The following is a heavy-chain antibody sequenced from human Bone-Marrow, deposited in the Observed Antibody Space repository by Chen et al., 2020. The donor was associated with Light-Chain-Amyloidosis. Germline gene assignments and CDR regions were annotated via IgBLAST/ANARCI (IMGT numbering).Heavy chain of an antibody. J-gene: IGHJ3*02. Sequence: EVQLVESGGGLVQPGGSLRLSCVASGFSFSNYEMNWVRQAPGQGLEWVSSISTTGTTIYYADFARGRFTISRDNAKNSLYLPMNSLRAEDTAVYYCARDRWVARHFPGAVDIWGQGTVVTVSS. D-gene: IGHD2-15*01. CDR1: GFSFSNYE. CDR2: ISTTGTTI. CDR3: ARDRWVARHFPGAVDI. V-gene: IGHV3-48*03.